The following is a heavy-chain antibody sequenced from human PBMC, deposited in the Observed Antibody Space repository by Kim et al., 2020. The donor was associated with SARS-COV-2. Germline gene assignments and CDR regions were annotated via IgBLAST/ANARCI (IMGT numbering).Heavy chain of an antibody. CDR3: AKNTIAATVPRWFDP. J-gene: IGHJ5*02. V-gene: IGHV3-23*03. Sequence: GGSLRLSCAASGFTFSSYAMSWVRQAPGKGLEWVSVIDSGGSSTNYADSVKGRFTISRDNSKNTLYLQMNSLRAEDTAVYYCAKNTIAATVPRWFDPWGDGTLVTVSS. CDR1: GFTFSSYA. D-gene: IGHD6-13*01. CDR2: IDSGGSST.